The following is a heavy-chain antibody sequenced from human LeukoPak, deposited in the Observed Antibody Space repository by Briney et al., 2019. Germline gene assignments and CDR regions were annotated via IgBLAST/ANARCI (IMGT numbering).Heavy chain of an antibody. CDR2: ISTVSTYT. D-gene: IGHD6-25*01. CDR1: GFTFTDYS. J-gene: IGHJ6*03. CDR3: ARDGSGFYYYYYMDV. Sequence: GGSLRLPCAASGFTFTDYSMTWVRQAPGKGREWVASISTVSTYTFYSDSMKGRASITRDNAKNMLYLQMSSLSADDTAVYYCARDGSGFYYYYYMDVWGRGTTVTVS. V-gene: IGHV3-21*06.